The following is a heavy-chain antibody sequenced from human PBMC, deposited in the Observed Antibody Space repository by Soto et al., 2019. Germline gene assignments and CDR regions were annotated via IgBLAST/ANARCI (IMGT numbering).Heavy chain of an antibody. CDR1: GFTFSSYG. CDR3: ANGAYTHAVSYYYGSGSYSFDY. CDR2: ISYDGSNK. V-gene: IGHV3-30*18. Sequence: GGSLRLSCASSGFTFSSYGMHWGRHAPGKGLEWVAFISYDGSNKYYADSVKGRFTIPRDNSKNTLYLQMNSLRAEDTAVYYCANGAYTHAVSYYYGSGSYSFDYWGQGTLVTVSS. J-gene: IGHJ4*02. D-gene: IGHD3-10*01.